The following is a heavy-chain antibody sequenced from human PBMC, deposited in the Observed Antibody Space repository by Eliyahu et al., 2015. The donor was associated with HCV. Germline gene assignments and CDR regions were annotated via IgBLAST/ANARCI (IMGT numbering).Heavy chain of an antibody. D-gene: IGHD2-2*01. J-gene: IGHJ6*02. CDR3: QGGVVPADYYYYGMDV. Sequence: QLQLQESGPGLVKPSETLSLTCXVSGGSISSSSYYWGWIRQPPGKGLEXIGSIYYSGSTYYNPSLKSRVTISVDTSKNQFSLKLSSVTAADTAVYYCQGGVVPADYYYYGMDVWGQGTTVTVSS. CDR2: IYYSGST. V-gene: IGHV4-39*01. CDR1: GGSISSSSYY.